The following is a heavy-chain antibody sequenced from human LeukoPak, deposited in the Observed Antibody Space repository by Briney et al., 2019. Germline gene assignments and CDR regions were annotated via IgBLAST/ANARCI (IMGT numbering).Heavy chain of an antibody. J-gene: IGHJ4*02. D-gene: IGHD4-17*01. CDR1: GGSFSGYY. CDR2: INHSGST. V-gene: IGHV4-34*01. CDR3: ASLRMTTVTTFGRINDY. Sequence: SETLSLTCAVYGGSFSGYYWSWIRQPPGKGLGWIGEINHSGSTNYNPPLKSRVTISVDTSKNQFSLKLSSVTAADTAVYYCASLRMTTVTTFGRINDYWGQGTLVTVSS.